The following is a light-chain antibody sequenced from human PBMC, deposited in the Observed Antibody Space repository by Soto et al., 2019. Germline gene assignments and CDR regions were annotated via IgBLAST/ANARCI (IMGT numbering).Light chain of an antibody. CDR3: QQRGNWPPT. Sequence: EKVMTQSPATLSVSPGERATLSCRASQSVSSNLAWYQHKPGQAPRLLIYGTTTRATGIPARFSGSGSGTEFTLTISSLQSEDFAVYYCQQRGNWPPTFGQGTKVDIK. CDR1: QSVSSN. CDR2: GTT. V-gene: IGKV3-15*01. J-gene: IGKJ1*01.